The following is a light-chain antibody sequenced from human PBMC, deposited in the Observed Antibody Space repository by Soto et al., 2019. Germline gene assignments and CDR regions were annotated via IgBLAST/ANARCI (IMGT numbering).Light chain of an antibody. Sequence: DIVMTQSPDSLTVSLGERATINCKSSQSVLYSSNNKNYLAWYQQKSGQPPKLLIYWASTRESGVPDRFSGSGSGTDFTLTISSLQAEDVAVYSCQQYYSTPYTFGQGPKLEIK. J-gene: IGKJ2*01. CDR2: WAS. V-gene: IGKV4-1*01. CDR3: QQYYSTPYT. CDR1: QSVLYSSNNKNY.